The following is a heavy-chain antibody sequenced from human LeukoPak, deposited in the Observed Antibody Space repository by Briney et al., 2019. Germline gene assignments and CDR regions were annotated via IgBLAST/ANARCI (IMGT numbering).Heavy chain of an antibody. CDR3: ARVPSPTVVDYFDY. Sequence: GASVKVSCKASGGTFSSYAISWVRQAPGQGLEWMGIINPSGGSTSYAQKFQGRVTMTRDMSTSTVYMELSSLRSEDTAVYYCARVPSPTVVDYFDYWGQGTLVTVSS. CDR2: INPSGGST. J-gene: IGHJ4*02. CDR1: GGTFSSYA. D-gene: IGHD4-23*01. V-gene: IGHV1-46*01.